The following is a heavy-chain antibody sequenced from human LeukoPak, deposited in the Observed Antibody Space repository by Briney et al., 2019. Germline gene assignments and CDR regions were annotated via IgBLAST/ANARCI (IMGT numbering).Heavy chain of an antibody. D-gene: IGHD2-15*01. CDR3: ASWYYGCSGGSCYPY. V-gene: IGHV4-34*01. Sequence: SETLSLTCAVYGGSFSGYHWSWIRQPPGKGLEWIGEINHSGSTNYNPYLKNRVTMSVDTSKNQFSLKLSSVTAADTAVYYCASWYYGCSGGSCYPYWGQGTLVTVSS. CDR2: INHSGST. CDR1: GGSFSGYH. J-gene: IGHJ4*02.